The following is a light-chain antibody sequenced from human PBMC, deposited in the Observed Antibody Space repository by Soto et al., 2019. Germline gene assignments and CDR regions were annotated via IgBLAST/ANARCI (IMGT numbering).Light chain of an antibody. CDR3: SSYTTSSTLV. J-gene: IGLJ3*02. CDR1: SSDIGGYNF. V-gene: IGLV2-14*03. Sequence: QSARTQPASVSGSPGQSITISCTGTSSDIGGYNFVSWYQQHPGKAPKLMIYDVTNRPPGLSDRFSGSKSGNTASLTISGLQAEDEADYYCSSYTTSSTLVFGGGTKLTVL. CDR2: DVT.